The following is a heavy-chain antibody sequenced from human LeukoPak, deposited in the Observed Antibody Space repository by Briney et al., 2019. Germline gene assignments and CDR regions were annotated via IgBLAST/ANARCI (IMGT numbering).Heavy chain of an antibody. V-gene: IGHV3-23*01. CDR2: ITGSGRST. J-gene: IGHJ4*02. CDR3: AKKRVDDRPPLH. Sequence: GGSLRLSCVASGLTFSNYAMSWVRQAPGKGLEWVSGITGSGRSTYYADSVKGRFTISRDNSKSTLYLQMNSLRDDDTAVYYCAKKRVDDRPPLHWGQGTLVTVSS. D-gene: IGHD6-25*01. CDR1: GLTFSNYA.